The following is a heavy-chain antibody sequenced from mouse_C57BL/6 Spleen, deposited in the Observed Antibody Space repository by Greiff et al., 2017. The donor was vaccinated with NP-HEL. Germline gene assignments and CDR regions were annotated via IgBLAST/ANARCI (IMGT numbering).Heavy chain of an antibody. Sequence: EVQLQESGPGLVKPSQSLSLTCSVTGYSITSGYYWNWIRQFPGNKLEWMGYISYDGSNNYNPSLKNRISITRDTSKNQFFLKLNSVTTEDTATYYCARDGVGYYPGAMDYWGQGTSVTVSS. CDR2: ISYDGSN. J-gene: IGHJ4*01. D-gene: IGHD2-3*01. CDR3: ARDGVGYYPGAMDY. CDR1: GYSITSGYY. V-gene: IGHV3-6*01.